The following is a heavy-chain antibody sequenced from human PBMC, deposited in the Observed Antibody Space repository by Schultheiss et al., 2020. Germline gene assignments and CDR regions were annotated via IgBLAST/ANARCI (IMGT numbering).Heavy chain of an antibody. D-gene: IGHD6-13*01. CDR1: GFTFSSYA. CDR3: ARAAGYSSSWSIAYFDY. V-gene: IGHV3-23*01. J-gene: IGHJ4*02. Sequence: GESLKISCAASGFTFSSYAMSWVRQAPGKGLEWVSAISGSGGSTYYADSVKGRFTISRDNSKNTLYLQMNSLRAEDTAVYYCARAAGYSSSWSIAYFDYWGQGTLVTVSS. CDR2: ISGSGGST.